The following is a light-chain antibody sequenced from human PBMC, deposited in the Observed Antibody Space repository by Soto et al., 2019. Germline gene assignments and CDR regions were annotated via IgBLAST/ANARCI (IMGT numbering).Light chain of an antibody. CDR3: QQRSNWPPT. J-gene: IGKJ1*01. CDR2: DAS. Sequence: EIVLPQSPATLSLSPGERATLSCRASQSVISYLAWYQQKPGPAPRLLIYDASNRATGIPARFSGSGSGTDFTLTISSLEPEDFAVYDCQQRSNWPPTFGQGTKVEIK. V-gene: IGKV3-11*01. CDR1: QSVISY.